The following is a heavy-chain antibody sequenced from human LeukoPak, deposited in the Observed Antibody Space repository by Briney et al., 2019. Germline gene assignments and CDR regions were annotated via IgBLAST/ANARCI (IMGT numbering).Heavy chain of an antibody. CDR1: GFTFSSYE. CDR2: ISSSGSTI. CDR3: ARDRDFYDSELGAFDI. D-gene: IGHD3-22*01. J-gene: IGHJ3*02. Sequence: GGSLRLSCAASGFTFSSYEMNWVRQAPGKGLEWVSYISSSGSTIYYADSVKGRFTISRDNAKNSLYLQMNSLRAADTAVYYCARDRDFYDSELGAFDIWGQGTMVTVSS. V-gene: IGHV3-48*03.